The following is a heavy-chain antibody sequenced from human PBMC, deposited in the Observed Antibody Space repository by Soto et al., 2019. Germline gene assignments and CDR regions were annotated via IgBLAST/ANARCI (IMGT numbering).Heavy chain of an antibody. CDR1: GGSISSSTYY. CDR2: IYYSGST. CDR3: ARRRQAGTFDY. Sequence: QLQLQESGPGLVKPSETLSLTCTVSGGSISSSTYYWGWIRQPPGKGLEWVANIYYSGSTYYNPSIKGLVTISVDTSKNQFSLKLSSVTAADTAVSYGARRRQAGTFDYWGQGTLVTVSS. V-gene: IGHV4-39*01. J-gene: IGHJ4*02.